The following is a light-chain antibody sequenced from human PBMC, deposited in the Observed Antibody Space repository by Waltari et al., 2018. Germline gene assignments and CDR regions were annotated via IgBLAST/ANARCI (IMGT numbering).Light chain of an antibody. CDR1: QNITTY. Sequence: DIQMTQSPSPLSASVGDRVTITCRASQNITTYLNWYQQKPGKAPNLRIYAASNLQNGVPSRFSGSGSGTDFAVTISSLQPEDFSTYYCQQSHSTPYTFGQGTKLEI. CDR2: AAS. V-gene: IGKV1-39*01. J-gene: IGKJ2*01. CDR3: QQSHSTPYT.